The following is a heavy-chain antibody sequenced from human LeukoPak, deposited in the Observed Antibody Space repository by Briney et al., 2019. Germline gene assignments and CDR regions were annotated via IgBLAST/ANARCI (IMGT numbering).Heavy chain of an antibody. CDR1: GGSFSGYY. J-gene: IGHJ4*02. D-gene: IGHD2-15*01. Sequence: PSETLSLTCAVYGGSFSGYYWSWIRRPPGKGLEWIGEINHSGSTNYNPSLKSRVTISVDMSKNQFSLRPSSVTAADTAVYYCARGVYCSGGSCYEDYWGQGTLVTVSS. V-gene: IGHV4-34*01. CDR3: ARGVYCSGGSCYEDY. CDR2: INHSGST.